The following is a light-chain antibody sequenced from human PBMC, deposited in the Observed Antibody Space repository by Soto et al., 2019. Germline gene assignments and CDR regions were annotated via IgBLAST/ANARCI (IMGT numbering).Light chain of an antibody. Sequence: QSALTQPASLSGSPGQSITISCTGTSSDIGAYDYVSWFQQHPGKAPKLMISEVNNRPSGVSYRFSGSKSGNTASLTISGLQAEDEADYSCSSYSISTAYLFGTGTKVTVL. V-gene: IGLV2-14*01. CDR3: SSYSISTAYL. J-gene: IGLJ1*01. CDR1: SSDIGAYDY. CDR2: EVN.